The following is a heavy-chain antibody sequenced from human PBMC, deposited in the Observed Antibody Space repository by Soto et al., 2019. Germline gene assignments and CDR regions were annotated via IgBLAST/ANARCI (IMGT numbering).Heavy chain of an antibody. Sequence: QVQLVQSGAEVKKPGSSVKVSCKASGGTFSSYTISWVRQAPGQGLEWMGRIIPILGIANYAQKFQGRVTMTADKSTSTAYMELSSLRSEDTAVYYCASMYGSGSFYASYWGEGTLVTVSS. D-gene: IGHD3-10*01. V-gene: IGHV1-69*02. J-gene: IGHJ4*02. CDR2: IIPILGIA. CDR3: ASMYGSGSFYASY. CDR1: GGTFSSYT.